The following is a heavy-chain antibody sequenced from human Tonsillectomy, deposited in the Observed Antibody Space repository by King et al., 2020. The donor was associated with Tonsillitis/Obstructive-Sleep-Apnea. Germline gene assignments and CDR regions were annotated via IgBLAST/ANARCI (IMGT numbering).Heavy chain of an antibody. Sequence: QVQLQQWGAGLLKPSETLSLTCAVYGGSFSGYYWSWIRQPPGKGLEWIGEINHSGSTNYNPSLKSRVTISVDTSKNQFSLKLSSVTAADTAVYYCARGRGYDFWSGYYSPPRMPNYYYYYMDVWGKGTTVTVSS. D-gene: IGHD3-3*01. CDR1: GGSFSGYY. CDR3: ARGRGYDFWSGYYSPPRMPNYYYYYMDV. J-gene: IGHJ6*03. V-gene: IGHV4-34*01. CDR2: INHSGST.